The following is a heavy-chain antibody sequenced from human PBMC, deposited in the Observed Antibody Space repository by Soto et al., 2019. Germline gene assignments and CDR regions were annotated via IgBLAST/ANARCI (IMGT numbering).Heavy chain of an antibody. CDR1: GFTFSSYA. Sequence: GGSLRLSCAASGFTFSSYAMHRVRQAPGKGLEWVAVISYDGSNKYYADSVKGRFTISRDNSKNTLYLQMNSLRAEDTAVYYCARDRKTYSTYRPYFNYNGIDCWGQGPMVTVSS. D-gene: IGHD4-4*01. V-gene: IGHV3-30-3*01. CDR2: ISYDGSNK. CDR3: ARDRKTYSTYRPYFNYNGIDC. J-gene: IGHJ6*02.